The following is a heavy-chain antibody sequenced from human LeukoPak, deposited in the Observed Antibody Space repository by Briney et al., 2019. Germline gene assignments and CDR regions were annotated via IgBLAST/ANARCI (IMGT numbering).Heavy chain of an antibody. V-gene: IGHV3-30-3*01. CDR3: ARAGIDYFDY. CDR2: ISYDGSNK. J-gene: IGHJ4*02. D-gene: IGHD1-14*01. CDR1: GFTFSSYA. Sequence: GGSLRLSCAASGFTFSSYAMHWVRQAPGKGLEWVAVISYDGSNKYYADSVKGRFTISRDNSKNTLYLQMNSLRAEDTAAYYCARAGIDYFDYWGQGTLVTVSS.